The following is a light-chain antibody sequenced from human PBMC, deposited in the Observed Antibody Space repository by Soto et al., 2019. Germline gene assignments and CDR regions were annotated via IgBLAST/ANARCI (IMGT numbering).Light chain of an antibody. CDR2: DAY. CDR3: QQYYNWPRT. V-gene: IGKV3-15*01. CDR1: QSVSSS. Sequence: EIVMTQSPATLSVSPGESATLSCRASQSVSSSLAWHQQKPGQAPRILMYDAYTRATGLPARFSGSGSGTEFTLTIKSLQAEDCAVYYCQQYYNWPRTFGQGTRLEIK. J-gene: IGKJ5*01.